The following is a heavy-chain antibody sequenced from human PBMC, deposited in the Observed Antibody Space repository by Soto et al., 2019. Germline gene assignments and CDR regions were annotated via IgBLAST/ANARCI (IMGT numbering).Heavy chain of an antibody. Sequence: PSETLSLTCAVYGGSFSGYYWSWIRQPPGKGLEWIGEINHSGSTNYNPSLKSRVTISVDTSKNQFSLKLSSVTAADTAVYYCAIHQGVATSGAFDIWGQGTMVTVSS. CDR2: INHSGST. CDR1: GGSFSGYY. V-gene: IGHV4-34*01. CDR3: AIHQGVATSGAFDI. J-gene: IGHJ3*02. D-gene: IGHD5-12*01.